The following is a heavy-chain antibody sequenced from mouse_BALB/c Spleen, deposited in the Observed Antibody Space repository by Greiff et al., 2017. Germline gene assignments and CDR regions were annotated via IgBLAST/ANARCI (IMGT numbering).Heavy chain of an antibody. Sequence: EVKLMESGGGLVQPGGSLKLSCAASGFTFSSYGMSWVRQTPDKRLELVATINSNGGSTYYPDSVKGRFTISRDNAKNTLYLQMSSLKSEDTAMYYCARNYGSSYAWFAYWGQGTLVTVSA. D-gene: IGHD1-1*01. J-gene: IGHJ3*01. CDR1: GFTFSSYG. V-gene: IGHV5-6-3*01. CDR2: INSNGGST. CDR3: ARNYGSSYAWFAY.